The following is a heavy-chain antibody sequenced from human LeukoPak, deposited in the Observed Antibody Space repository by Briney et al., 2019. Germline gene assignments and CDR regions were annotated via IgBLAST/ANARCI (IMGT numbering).Heavy chain of an antibody. J-gene: IGHJ6*03. V-gene: IGHV4-61*02. Sequence: SETLSLTCTVSGGSISSGSYYWSWIRQPAGKGLEWFGRIYRSGSTNYNPALKSRVTISVDTSKNQLSLKLSSVTAADTAVYYCARWVESTNYYYMDVGGKGTTVTVSS. CDR1: GGSISSGSYY. D-gene: IGHD5-24*01. CDR2: IYRSGST. CDR3: ARWVESTNYYYMDV.